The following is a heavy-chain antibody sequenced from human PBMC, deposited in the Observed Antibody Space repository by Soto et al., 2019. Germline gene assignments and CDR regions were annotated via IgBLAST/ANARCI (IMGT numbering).Heavy chain of an antibody. CDR1: GFTFNTYD. D-gene: IGHD2-21*01. J-gene: IGHJ5*02. CDR3: VRSGTARLLRHSWFDT. V-gene: IGHV3-21*01. Sequence: EVQLVESGGGLVKPGGSLRLSCAASGFTFNTYDMNWVRQAPGKGLEWVSSITTSSAYIYYADSLKGRITISRDNSKNSRFLQMNSLRAEDTAVYYCVRSGTARLLRHSWFDTWGQGTLVTFSS. CDR2: ITTSSAYI.